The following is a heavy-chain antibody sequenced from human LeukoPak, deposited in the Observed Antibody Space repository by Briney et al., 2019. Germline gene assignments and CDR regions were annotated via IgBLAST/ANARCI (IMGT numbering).Heavy chain of an antibody. CDR3: ARGSPITMVRGVIGGYFDY. CDR1: GYTFTSYD. CDR2: INPNSGGT. D-gene: IGHD3-10*01. Sequence: ASVTVSFKASGYTFTSYDINWVRQAPGQGLEWMGWINPNSGGTNYAQKFQGRVTMTRDTSISTAYMELSRLRSDDTAVYYCARGSPITMVRGVIGGYFDYWGQGTLVTVSS. V-gene: IGHV1-2*02. J-gene: IGHJ4*02.